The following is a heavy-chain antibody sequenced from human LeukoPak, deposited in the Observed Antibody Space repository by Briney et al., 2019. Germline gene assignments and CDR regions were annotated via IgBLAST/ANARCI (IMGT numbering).Heavy chain of an antibody. J-gene: IGHJ5*02. CDR3: ARVTMVRGVFDP. Sequence: SVKVSCKASGGTFSSYAISWVRQAPGQGLEWMGRTIPILGIANYAQKFQGRVTITADKSTSTAYMELSSLRSEDTAVYYCARVTMVRGVFDPWGQGTLVTVSS. V-gene: IGHV1-69*04. CDR1: GGTFSSYA. CDR2: TIPILGIA. D-gene: IGHD3-10*01.